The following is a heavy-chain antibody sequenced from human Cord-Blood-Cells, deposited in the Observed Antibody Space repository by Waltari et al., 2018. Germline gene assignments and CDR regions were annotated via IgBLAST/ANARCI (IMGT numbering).Heavy chain of an antibody. CDR1: GGTFSSYA. J-gene: IGHJ6*02. CDR3: ASYYYGSGSYYYYYGMDV. D-gene: IGHD3-10*01. Sequence: QVQLVQSGAEVKKPGSSVKVSCKASGGTFSSYAISWVRQAPGQGLEWMGGIIPIFGTANYAQKFQGRVTITADKSTSTAYMELSSLRSEDTAVYYCASYYYGSGSYYYYYGMDVWGQGTTVTVSS. CDR2: IIPIFGTA. V-gene: IGHV1-69*06.